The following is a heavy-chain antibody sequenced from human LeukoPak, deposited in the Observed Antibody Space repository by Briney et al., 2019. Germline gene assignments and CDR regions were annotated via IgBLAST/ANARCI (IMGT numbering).Heavy chain of an antibody. CDR1: GFTFSSYG. D-gene: IGHD6-13*01. V-gene: IGHV3-30*02. CDR3: ARDSGPGYSSSWYDY. J-gene: IGHJ4*02. Sequence: GGSLRLSCAASGFTFSSYGMHWVRQAPGKGLEWVTLIRYDGSNKYYADSVKGRFTISRDNAKNSLYLQMNSLRDEDTDVYYCARDSGPGYSSSWYDYWGQGTLVTVSS. CDR2: IRYDGSNK.